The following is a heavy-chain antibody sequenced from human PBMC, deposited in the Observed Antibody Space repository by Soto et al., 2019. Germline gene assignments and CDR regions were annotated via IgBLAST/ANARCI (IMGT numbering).Heavy chain of an antibody. Sequence: SQTLSLTCAISGDSVSSNNSAWNWIRQSPSRGLEWLGRTYYRSKWYSYYAASVRSRISISQDTSKNQLSLQLKSVTPEDTAVYYCAREVFTTAAERIDYLGQGTLVTV. CDR1: GDSVSSNNSA. CDR3: AREVFTTAAERIDY. D-gene: IGHD6-13*01. CDR2: TYYRSKWYS. V-gene: IGHV6-1*01. J-gene: IGHJ4*02.